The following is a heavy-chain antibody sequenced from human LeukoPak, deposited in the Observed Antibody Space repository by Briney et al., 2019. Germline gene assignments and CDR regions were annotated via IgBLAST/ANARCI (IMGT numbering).Heavy chain of an antibody. CDR3: TTDRWYSADH. CDR1: GFIFSDSW. D-gene: IGHD2-15*01. V-gene: IGHV3-7*03. J-gene: IGHJ5*02. CDR2: IEKNGSGK. Sequence: RPGGSLRLSCIVSGFIFSDSWMAWIRQAPGKGLEWVAIIEKNGSGKNYVDSVKGRFIISRDNAKNSLFLQMDSLKVEDTAIYYCTTDRWYSADHWGQGTLVTVSS.